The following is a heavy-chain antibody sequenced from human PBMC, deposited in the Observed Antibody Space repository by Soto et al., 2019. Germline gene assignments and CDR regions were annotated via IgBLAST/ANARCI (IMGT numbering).Heavy chain of an antibody. CDR2: IYPGDSDT. CDR1: GYSFTSYW. Sequence: GESLKISCKGSGYSFTSYWIGWVRQMPGKGLEWMGIIYPGDSDTRYSPSFQGQVTISADKSISTAYLQWSSLKASDTAMCYCARIPDGITGTGTHEMDVWGQGTTVTVSS. D-gene: IGHD1-7*01. J-gene: IGHJ6*02. CDR3: ARIPDGITGTGTHEMDV. V-gene: IGHV5-51*01.